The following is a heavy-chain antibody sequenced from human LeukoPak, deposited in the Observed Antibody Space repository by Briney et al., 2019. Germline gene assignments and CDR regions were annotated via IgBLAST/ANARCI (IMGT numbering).Heavy chain of an antibody. CDR1: GASISTYF. V-gene: IGHV4-4*07. CDR3: AKTARPGNYFDS. J-gene: IGHJ4*02. CDR2: IYTSGTT. Sequence: SETLSLTCTVSGASISTYFWSWIRQPAGKGLEWIGRIYTSGTTNYNPSLQSRISMSLDTSKSQISLNLSSVTASDTATYYCAKTARPGNYFDSWGQGTLVTVPP. D-gene: IGHD6-6*01.